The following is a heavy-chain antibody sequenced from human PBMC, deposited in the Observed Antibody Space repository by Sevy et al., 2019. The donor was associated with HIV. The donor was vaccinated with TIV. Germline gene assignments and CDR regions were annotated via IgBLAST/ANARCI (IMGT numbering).Heavy chain of an antibody. CDR3: GRMWFGELLQGGWFDP. Sequence: SETLSLTCTVSGGSISSGGYYWSWIRQHPGKGLAWIGYIYYSGSTYYNPSLKSRVTISVDTSKNQFSLKLSSVTAADTAVYYCGRMWFGELLQGGWFDPWGQRTLVTVSS. V-gene: IGHV4-31*03. D-gene: IGHD3-10*01. CDR2: IYYSGST. CDR1: GGSISSGGYY. J-gene: IGHJ5*02.